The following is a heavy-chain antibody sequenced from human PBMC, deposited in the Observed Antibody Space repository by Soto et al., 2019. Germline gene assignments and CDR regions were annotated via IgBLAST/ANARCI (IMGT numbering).Heavy chain of an antibody. J-gene: IGHJ4*02. CDR3: ARERTPRSGFDY. CDR2: SYYTGAT. V-gene: IGHV4-59*01. D-gene: IGHD1-26*01. Sequence: SETLSLTCTVSVGSITGYYWSWIRQSPGKGLEWIGCSYYTGATNYNPSLKSRATISVGTSKSQVSLTLSSATAADTAVYYCARERTPRSGFDYWGQGTQVTVSS. CDR1: VGSITGYY.